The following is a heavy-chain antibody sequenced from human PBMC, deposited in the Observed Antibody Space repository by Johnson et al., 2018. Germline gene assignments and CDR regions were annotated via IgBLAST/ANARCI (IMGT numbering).Heavy chain of an antibody. V-gene: IGHV3-30-3*01. Sequence: QVQLVESGGGVVQPGRSLRLSCAASGFTFSSYAMHWVRQAPGQGPEWVAVISYAGSNKYYADSVKGRFTISRDNSKNTLYLQMNSLRAEDTAVYYCARDRSNAFDIWGQGTMVTVSS. CDR2: ISYAGSNK. CDR1: GFTFSSYA. CDR3: ARDRSNAFDI. J-gene: IGHJ3*02.